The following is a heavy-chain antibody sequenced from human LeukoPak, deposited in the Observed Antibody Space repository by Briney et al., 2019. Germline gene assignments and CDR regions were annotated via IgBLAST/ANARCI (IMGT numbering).Heavy chain of an antibody. CDR2: IRSNGDTA. CDR1: GFTFSSIA. CDR3: AKGQELDDGVFDS. J-gene: IGHJ4*02. Sequence: GGALRLSCAASGFTFSSIAMTWVRQAPGKGLEWVSTIRSNGDTAYNADSVKGRFTISRDNSKNTLYLQMNSLRVEDTAIYYCAKGQELDDGVFDSWGQGTLVTVSS. V-gene: IGHV3-23*01. D-gene: IGHD1-1*01.